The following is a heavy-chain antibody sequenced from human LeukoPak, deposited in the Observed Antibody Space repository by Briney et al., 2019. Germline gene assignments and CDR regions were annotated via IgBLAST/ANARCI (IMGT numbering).Heavy chain of an antibody. D-gene: IGHD2-8*01. CDR2: IYYSGNI. CDR1: GGSISSFNYY. V-gene: IGHV4-39*07. CDR3: ARDNDLAGLFDY. J-gene: IGHJ4*02. Sequence: SETLSLTCTVSGGSISSFNYYWAWIRQPPGKGLEWIGSIYYSGNIYYNPSLKSRVAISVDTSENQFSLKLSSVTAADTAVYYCARDNDLAGLFDYWGQGTLVTVSS.